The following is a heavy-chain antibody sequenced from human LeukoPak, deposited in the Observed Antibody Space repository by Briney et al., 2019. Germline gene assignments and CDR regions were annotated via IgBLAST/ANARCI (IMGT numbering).Heavy chain of an antibody. CDR2: IYTSGST. J-gene: IGHJ5*02. CDR1: GGSISSYY. CDR3: ARAPAMVRGVIITGWFDP. Sequence: SETLSLTCTVSGGSISSYYWSWIRQPPGKGLEWIGYIYTSGSTNYNPSLKSRVTISVDTSKNQFSLKLSSVTAADTAVYYCARAPAMVRGVIITGWFDPWGQGTLVTVSS. D-gene: IGHD3-10*01. V-gene: IGHV4-4*09.